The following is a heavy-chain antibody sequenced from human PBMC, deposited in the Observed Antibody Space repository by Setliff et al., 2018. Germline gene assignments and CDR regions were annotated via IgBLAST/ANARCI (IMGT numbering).Heavy chain of an antibody. Sequence: ASVKVSCKASGYTFTGYYMHWVRQAPGQGLEWMGRINPNSGGTSYAQKFQGRVTMTRDTSISTAYMELSRLRSDDTAVYYCARSYYYDSSAANWFDPWGQGTLVTVSS. J-gene: IGHJ5*02. CDR1: GYTFTGYY. CDR3: ARSYYYDSSAANWFDP. V-gene: IGHV1-2*06. CDR2: INPNSGGT. D-gene: IGHD3-22*01.